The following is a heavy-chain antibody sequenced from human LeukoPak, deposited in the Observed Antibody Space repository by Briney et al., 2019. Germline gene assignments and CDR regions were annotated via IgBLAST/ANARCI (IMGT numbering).Heavy chain of an antibody. V-gene: IGHV4-34*01. J-gene: IGHJ5*02. CDR1: GGSFSGYY. Sequence: SETLSLTCAVYGGSFSGYYWSWIRQPPGKGLEWIGEINHSGSTNYNPPLKSRVTISVDTSKNQFSLKLSSVTAADTAVYYCARAYCGGDCYPINWFDPWGQGTLVTVSS. D-gene: IGHD2-21*01. CDR2: INHSGST. CDR3: ARAYCGGDCYPINWFDP.